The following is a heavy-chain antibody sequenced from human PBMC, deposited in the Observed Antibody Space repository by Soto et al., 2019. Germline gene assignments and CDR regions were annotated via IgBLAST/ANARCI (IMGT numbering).Heavy chain of an antibody. D-gene: IGHD5-18*01. CDR3: VRDRGYSYGSFVS. CDR2: IFSDGTA. J-gene: IGHJ4*02. CDR1: GGGISGYY. Sequence: QVQLQESGPGLVKPSETLSLTCTVSGGGISGYYWSWVRQSAGKELEWIGRIFSDGTANYHPSLNSRGSMSVDTSKNQISLKLTSLTAAGTAIYYCVRDRGYSYGSFVSWGQGVMVTVSS. V-gene: IGHV4-4*07.